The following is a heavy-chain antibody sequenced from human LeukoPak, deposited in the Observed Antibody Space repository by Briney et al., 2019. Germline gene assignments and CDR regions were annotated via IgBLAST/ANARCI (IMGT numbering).Heavy chain of an antibody. CDR3: AKGGYTTWFDP. D-gene: IGHD2-15*01. J-gene: IGHJ5*02. CDR1: GFTFREYS. Sequence: PGGSLRLSCAASGFTFREYSMSWVRQAPGKGLEWVSNIRSRGGDTYYTDSVKGRFTISRDNSKNTLYLQMNSLRAEDTAVYYCAKGGYTTWFDPWGQGTLVTVSS. CDR2: IRSRGGDT. V-gene: IGHV3-23*01.